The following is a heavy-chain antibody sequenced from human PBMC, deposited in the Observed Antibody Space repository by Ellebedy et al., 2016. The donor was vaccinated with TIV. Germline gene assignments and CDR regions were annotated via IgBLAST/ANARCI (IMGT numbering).Heavy chain of an antibody. Sequence: SETLSLTXTVSGASISSYYWSWIRQPPGKGLEWIGSIYYSGSTYYNPSLKSRVTISVDTSKNQFSLKLSSVTAADTAVYYCARDRRDSSSWYGVGTSGFDYWGQGTLVTVSS. D-gene: IGHD6-13*01. CDR1: GASISSYY. CDR3: ARDRRDSSSWYGVGTSGFDY. J-gene: IGHJ4*02. V-gene: IGHV4-39*07. CDR2: IYYSGST.